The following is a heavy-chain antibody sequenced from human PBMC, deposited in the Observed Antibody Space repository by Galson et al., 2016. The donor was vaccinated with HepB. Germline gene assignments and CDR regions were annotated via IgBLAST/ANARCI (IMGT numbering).Heavy chain of an antibody. D-gene: IGHD3-10*01. CDR1: GGSINSSGHY. J-gene: IGHJ6*02. CDR3: ARHTGSSAFYYYGIDV. CDR2: TSHSGTT. Sequence: SETLSLTCTVSGGSINSSGHYWGWTRLSPVKGLEWIGSTSHSGTTSYSPSFGSQITMSADTSKNQFSLRLNSMTAADTAVYYCARHTGSSAFYYYGIDVWGQGTKVTVSS. V-gene: IGHV4-39*01.